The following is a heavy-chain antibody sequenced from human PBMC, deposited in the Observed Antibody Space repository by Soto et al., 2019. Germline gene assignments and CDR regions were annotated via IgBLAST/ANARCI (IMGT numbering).Heavy chain of an antibody. CDR3: ASMIGDPVLSFDS. Sequence: SETLSLTCAVHGGSFSGYYWDWIRQPPGKGLEWIGEINHSGSTYHNPSLKSRVTISVDRSKNQFSLKLSSVTAADTAVYYCASMIGDPVLSFDSWGQGTLVTVSS. J-gene: IGHJ5*01. CDR1: GGSFSGYY. V-gene: IGHV4-34*01. CDR2: INHSGST. D-gene: IGHD3-10*02.